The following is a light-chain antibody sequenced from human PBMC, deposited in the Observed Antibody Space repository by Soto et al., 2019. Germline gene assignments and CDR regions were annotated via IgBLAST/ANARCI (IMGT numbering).Light chain of an antibody. V-gene: IGLV2-11*01. J-gene: IGLJ3*02. CDR3: CSFAGSFTWM. CDR2: DVT. Sequence: QSALAQPRSVSGSPGQSVTISCTGTSSDVGYYNYVSWYQQHPGKVPKVLIYDVTKRPSGVPDRFSGSKSGNTASLTISGLLAEDEADYYCCSFAGSFTWMFGGGTKLTVL. CDR1: SSDVGYYNY.